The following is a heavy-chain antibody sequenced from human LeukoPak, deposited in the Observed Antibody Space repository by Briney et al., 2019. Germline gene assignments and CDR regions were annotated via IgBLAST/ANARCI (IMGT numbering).Heavy chain of an antibody. CDR3: TKDSVAMVTTSDY. D-gene: IGHD5-18*01. Sequence: PGRSLRLSCAASGFTFHDYAMHWVRQAPGKGLEWVSGISWNSGIIGYADSVKGRFTTCRDNAKNSLYLQMNSLRPEDTALYYCTKDSVAMVTTSDYWGQGTLVTVSS. CDR1: GFTFHDYA. V-gene: IGHV3-9*01. CDR2: ISWNSGII. J-gene: IGHJ4*02.